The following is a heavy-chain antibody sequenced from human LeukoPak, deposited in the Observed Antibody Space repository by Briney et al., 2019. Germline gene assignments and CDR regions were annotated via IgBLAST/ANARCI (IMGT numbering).Heavy chain of an antibody. CDR1: GGSISSYY. Sequence: PSETLSLTCTVSGGSISSYYWSWIRQPPGKGLEWIGSIYYSGSTYYNPSLKSRVTISVDTSKNQFSLKLSSVTAADTAVYYCAISERGAYYDFWSGYYTGDSFDPWGQGTLVTVSS. D-gene: IGHD3-3*01. CDR2: IYYSGST. J-gene: IGHJ5*02. V-gene: IGHV4-59*05. CDR3: AISERGAYYDFWSGYYTGDSFDP.